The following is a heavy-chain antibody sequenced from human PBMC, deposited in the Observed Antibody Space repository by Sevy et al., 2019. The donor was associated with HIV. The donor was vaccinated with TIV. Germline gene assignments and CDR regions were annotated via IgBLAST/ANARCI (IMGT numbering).Heavy chain of an antibody. CDR3: ARGSSENRNYFDY. J-gene: IGHJ4*02. CDR2: DGSSK. CDR1: GFTFSIYA. D-gene: IGHD2-15*01. V-gene: IGHV3-30-3*01. Sequence: GGSLRLSCAVSGFTFSIYAMHWVRQAPGKGLEWVVLDGSSKYHADSVKGRFTISRDNSKNTLYLQMNSLRPEDTAVYYCARGSSENRNYFDYWGQGTLVTVSS.